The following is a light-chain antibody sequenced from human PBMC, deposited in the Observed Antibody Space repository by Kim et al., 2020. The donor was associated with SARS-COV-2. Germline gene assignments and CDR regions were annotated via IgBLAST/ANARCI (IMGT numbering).Light chain of an antibody. V-gene: IGLV3-21*04. Sequence: SYELTQPPSVSVAPGKTARITCGGNNIGSKSVHWYQQKPGQAPVLVIYYDSDRPSGIPARFSGSNSGNTATLPISRVEAGDEADYYCQVWDSSSDHLVFG. CDR1: NIGSKS. CDR2: YDS. CDR3: QVWDSSSDHLV. J-gene: IGLJ2*01.